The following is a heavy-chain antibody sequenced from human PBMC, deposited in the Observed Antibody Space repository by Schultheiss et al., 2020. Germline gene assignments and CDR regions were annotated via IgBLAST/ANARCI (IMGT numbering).Heavy chain of an antibody. CDR3: ARRVYSRGCLAV. V-gene: IGHV4-59*12. CDR2: IYHSGST. Sequence: SETLSLTCTVSGGSISSYYWSWIRQPPGKGLEWIGEIYHSGSTNYNPSLKSRVAMSVDKSKNQFSLKLSSVTAADTAVYYCARRVYSRGCLAVWGQGTLVTVSS. J-gene: IGHJ4*02. CDR1: GGSISSYY. D-gene: IGHD6-19*01.